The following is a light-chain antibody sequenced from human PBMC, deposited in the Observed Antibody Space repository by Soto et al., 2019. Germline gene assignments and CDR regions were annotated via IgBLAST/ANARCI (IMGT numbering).Light chain of an antibody. CDR2: SAS. CDR1: QGISRS. V-gene: IGKV1D-12*01. J-gene: IGKJ5*01. CDR3: QQADTFPIT. Sequence: DIQMTQSPSSLSASVGDRVTITCQASQGISRSLAWYQQKPGKAPKLLIYSASSLQSGVPSRFSGSGFGTDFTLTISSLQPEDFATYYCQQADTFPITFGQGTRLE.